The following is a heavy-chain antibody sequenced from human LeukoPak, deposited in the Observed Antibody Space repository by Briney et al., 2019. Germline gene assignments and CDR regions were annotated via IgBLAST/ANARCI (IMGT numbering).Heavy chain of an antibody. Sequence: GGSLRLSCAASGFTFSSYSMNWVRQAPGKGLEWVSYISSSSSTIYYADSVKGRFTISRDNAKNSLYLQMNCLRAEDTAVYYCARDNWGTDYWGQGTLVTVSS. CDR3: ARDNWGTDY. J-gene: IGHJ4*02. D-gene: IGHD3-16*01. CDR2: ISSSSSTI. CDR1: GFTFSSYS. V-gene: IGHV3-48*01.